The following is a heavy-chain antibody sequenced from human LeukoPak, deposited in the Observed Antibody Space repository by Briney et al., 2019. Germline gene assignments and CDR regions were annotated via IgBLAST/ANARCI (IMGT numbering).Heavy chain of an antibody. CDR1: GGSFSGYY. CDR3: ARASYSSGWIDFDY. CDR2: INHCGST. J-gene: IGHJ4*02. D-gene: IGHD6-19*01. V-gene: IGHV4-34*01. Sequence: SETLSLTCAVYGGSFSGYYWSWIRQPPGKGLEWIGEINHCGSTNYNPSLKSRVTISVDTSKNQFSLKLSSVTAADTAVYYCARASYSSGWIDFDYWGQGTLVTVSS.